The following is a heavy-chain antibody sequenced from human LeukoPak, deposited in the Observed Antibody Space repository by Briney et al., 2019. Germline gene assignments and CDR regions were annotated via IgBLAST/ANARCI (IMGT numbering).Heavy chain of an antibody. CDR3: ARTLYETGTTIFY. J-gene: IGHJ4*02. V-gene: IGHV3-30*01. CDR1: GFTFSSYA. D-gene: IGHD1-1*01. Sequence: GGSLRLSCAASGFTFSSYAMHWVRQAPGKGLEWVAVISYDGSNKYYADSVKGRFTISRDNSKNTLYLQVNSLRAEDTAVYYCARTLYETGTTIFYWGQGTLVTVSS. CDR2: ISYDGSNK.